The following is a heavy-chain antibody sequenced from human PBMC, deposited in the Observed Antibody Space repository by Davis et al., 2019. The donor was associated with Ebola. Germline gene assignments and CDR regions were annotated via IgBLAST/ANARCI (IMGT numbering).Heavy chain of an antibody. J-gene: IGHJ6*02. CDR1: GFSFSSYP. D-gene: IGHD3-10*01. V-gene: IGHV3-30*04. CDR2: VSYDGADK. CDR3: AKEIHPMAAYYHCALDV. Sequence: GESLKISCTASGFSFSSYPMHWVRQAPGKGLEWVAVVSYDGADKYYSDSVKGRFTISRDNSKNTLFLQMDSLTAEDTAMYYCAKEIHPMAAYYHCALDVWGQGTTVTVSS.